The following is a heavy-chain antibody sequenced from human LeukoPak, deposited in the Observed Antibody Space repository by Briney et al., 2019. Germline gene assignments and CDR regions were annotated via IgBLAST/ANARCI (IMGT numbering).Heavy chain of an antibody. CDR2: IRGSGDSK. Sequence: PGGSLRLSCAASGFTFNTHAMSWVRQAPGKGLEWVSAIRGSGDSKYYADSVKGRFTISRDNSKNTLYLQMNSLRAEDTAVYYCARGLGTARPVDYWGQGTLVTVSS. CDR3: ARGLGTARPVDY. D-gene: IGHD3-10*01. V-gene: IGHV3-23*01. J-gene: IGHJ4*02. CDR1: GFTFNTHA.